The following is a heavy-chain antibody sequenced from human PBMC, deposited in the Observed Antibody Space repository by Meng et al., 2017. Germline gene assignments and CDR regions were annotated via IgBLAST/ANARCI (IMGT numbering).Heavy chain of an antibody. V-gene: IGHV2-5*02. Sequence: SRPPLFPPPPSLPLTCPFSRFSLRSRLFSVLFLRPPPFPSLSSLSLLSWADAPRSRPSLKSRLTITKDTSKNQVVLTMTNMDPVDTATYYCARPRNDLLHFDYWGQGTLVTVSS. D-gene: IGHD3-3*01. J-gene: IGHJ4*02. CDR3: ARPRNDLLHFDY. CDR2: LSWADAP. CDR1: RFSLRSRLFS.